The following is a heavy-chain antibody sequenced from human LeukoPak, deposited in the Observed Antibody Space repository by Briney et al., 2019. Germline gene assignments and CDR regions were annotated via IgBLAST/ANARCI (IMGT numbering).Heavy chain of an antibody. V-gene: IGHV3-15*01. D-gene: IGHD4-17*01. J-gene: IGHJ6*02. Sequence: PGGSLRLSCAASGFTFSNAWMSWVRQAPGKGLEWVGRIKSKTDGGTTDYAAPVKGRFTISRDESKNTLYLQMNSLKTEDTAVYYCTTTVTTYYYYSMDVWGQGTTVTVSS. CDR3: TTTVTTYYYYSMDV. CDR2: IKSKTDGGTT. CDR1: GFTFSNAW.